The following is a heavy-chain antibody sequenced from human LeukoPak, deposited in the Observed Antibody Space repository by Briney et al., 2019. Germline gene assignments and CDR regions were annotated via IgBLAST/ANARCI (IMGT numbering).Heavy chain of an antibody. CDR2: LRYDGSTA. Sequence: GGSLRFSCAASGFTLSSYGMNWVRQAPGKGLDWVAFLRYDGSTAFYEDSVKGRFTISRDSSKNTPYLQMNSLTPADTAIYYCAKDPYGGTYPSYFDYWGQGTLVTVSS. CDR3: AKDPYGGTYPSYFDY. V-gene: IGHV3-30*02. D-gene: IGHD1-26*01. CDR1: GFTLSSYG. J-gene: IGHJ4*02.